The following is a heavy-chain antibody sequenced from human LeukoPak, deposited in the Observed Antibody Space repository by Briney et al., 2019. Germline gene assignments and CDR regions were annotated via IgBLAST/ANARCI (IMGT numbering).Heavy chain of an antibody. Sequence: PSETLSLTCTVSGGSISSSSYYWGWIRQPPGKGLEWIGSIFYTGSTYYNPSLKSRVTISVDTSKNQFSLKLSSVTAADTAVYYCARGQYSGSYFEMDYWGQGTLVTVSS. CDR2: IFYTGST. D-gene: IGHD1-26*01. CDR1: GGSISSSSYY. J-gene: IGHJ4*02. V-gene: IGHV4-39*07. CDR3: ARGQYSGSYFEMDY.